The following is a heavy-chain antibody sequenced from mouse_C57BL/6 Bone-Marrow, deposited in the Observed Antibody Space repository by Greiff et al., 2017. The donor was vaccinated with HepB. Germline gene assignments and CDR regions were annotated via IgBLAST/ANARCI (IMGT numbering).Heavy chain of an antibody. D-gene: IGHD2-14*01. CDR3: ARDRFDYYFDY. V-gene: IGHV5-6*01. J-gene: IGHJ2*01. CDR2: INTGGTYT. CDR1: GFTFSTSG. Sequence: EVQGVESGGDLVKPGGSLKLSCVASGFTFSTSGMSWVRQTPDKRLEWVATINTGGTYTYYPDSVKGRFTISKDPAKNTLFLQMSSLKSEDSAIYFCARDRFDYYFDYWGQGTTLTVTS.